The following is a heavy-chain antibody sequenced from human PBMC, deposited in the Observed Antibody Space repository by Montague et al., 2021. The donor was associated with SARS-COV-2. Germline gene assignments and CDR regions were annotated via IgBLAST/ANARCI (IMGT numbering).Heavy chain of an antibody. J-gene: IGHJ4*02. CDR2: IYYSGST. CDR3: ARERSSGWD. CDR1: DASISSGSYY. V-gene: IGHV4-39*07. D-gene: IGHD6-19*01. Sequence: SETLSLTCTVSDASISSGSYYWGWIRQPPGKGLEWTGSIYYSGSTYKNPSLKSRVTLSVDTSENHFSLKLSSVTAADTAVYYCARERSSGWDWGQGTLVTVSS.